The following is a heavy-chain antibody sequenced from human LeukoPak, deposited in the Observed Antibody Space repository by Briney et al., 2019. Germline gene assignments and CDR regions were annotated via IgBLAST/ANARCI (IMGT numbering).Heavy chain of an antibody. V-gene: IGHV3-11*03. J-gene: IGHJ4*02. Sequence: GGSLRLSCAASGITFSDYYMSWIRQAPGKGLEWVSHISSSSSYTNYADSVKGRFTISRDNAKNSVYLQMNSLRAEDTAVYYCATWATGIDYWGQGTLVTVSS. CDR2: ISSSSSYT. D-gene: IGHD3-16*01. CDR3: ATWATGIDY. CDR1: GITFSDYY.